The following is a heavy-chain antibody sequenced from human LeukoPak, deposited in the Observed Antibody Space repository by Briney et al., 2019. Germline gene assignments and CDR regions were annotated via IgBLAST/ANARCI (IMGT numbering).Heavy chain of an antibody. CDR2: INPNSVDT. Sequence: ASVKVSCKTSGYTFTGYYIHWVRQAPGQGLEWMGWINPNSVDTRYAQKFQDRVTMTWDTSITTAYMELSGLRSDDTALYYCARGSEVGGTEKNALDIWGQGTMVTVSS. CDR3: ARGSEVGGTEKNALDI. D-gene: IGHD1-26*01. V-gene: IGHV1-2*02. CDR1: GYTFTGYY. J-gene: IGHJ3*02.